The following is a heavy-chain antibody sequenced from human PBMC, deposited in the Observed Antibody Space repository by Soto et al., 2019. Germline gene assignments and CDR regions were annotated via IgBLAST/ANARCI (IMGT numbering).Heavy chain of an antibody. CDR1: GGSISSGGYS. J-gene: IGHJ4*02. V-gene: IGHV4-30-2*01. CDR3: ARVNIEMATAFDY. Sequence: SSETLSLTCAVSGGSISSGGYSCNWIRQPPGKGLEWIGYIYHSESTYYNPSLKSRVTISADRSKNQFSLKLSSVTAADTAVYYCARVNIEMATAFDYWGQGALVTVSS. D-gene: IGHD5-18*01. CDR2: IYHSEST.